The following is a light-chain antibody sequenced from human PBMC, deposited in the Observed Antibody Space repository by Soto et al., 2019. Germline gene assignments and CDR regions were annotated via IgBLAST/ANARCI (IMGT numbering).Light chain of an antibody. J-gene: IGKJ4*01. CDR1: QNVIHDSNSKNF. V-gene: IGKV4-1*01. CDR3: QQYHTPPLT. Sequence: DIVLTQSPDSLAVSLGERATINCKSSQNVIHDSNSKNFLAWYQQKPGQPPKLLMYWASTRESGVPDRFSGSRSGTEFALTICSLQAEDVAVYYCQQYHTPPLTFGGGTKVEIK. CDR2: WAS.